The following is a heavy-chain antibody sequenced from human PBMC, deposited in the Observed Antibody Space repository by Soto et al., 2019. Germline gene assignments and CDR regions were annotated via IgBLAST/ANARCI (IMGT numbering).Heavy chain of an antibody. CDR1: GFTFSTYW. V-gene: IGHV3-74*01. CDR3: ARGLKNYYGVDV. Sequence: EVQVVESGGGLVQPGGSLRLSCAASGFTFSTYWMHWVRQVRGKGLVWVSRIKGDGSSLSYLDSVKGLFTNSRDNAENTVYMQMGSLRADDTAVYYCARGLKNYYGVDVWGQGTTVTVSS. J-gene: IGHJ6*02. CDR2: IKGDGSSL.